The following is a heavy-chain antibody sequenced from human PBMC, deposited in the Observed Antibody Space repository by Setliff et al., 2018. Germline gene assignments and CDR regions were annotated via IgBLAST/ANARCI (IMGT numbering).Heavy chain of an antibody. CDR2: FHTGEST. V-gene: IGHV4-61*09. D-gene: IGHD3-3*01. Sequence: SETLSLTCTVSGDSISSGSYYWTWIRQPAGKGLEWIGHFHTGESTNYNRSLRSRVSISVDTSKNQFSLKLSSVTAADTATYYCARAGPTVTFFRVLVISWWDPWGQGSLVTVS. CDR3: ARAGPTVTFFRVLVISWWDP. J-gene: IGHJ5*02. CDR1: GDSISSGSYY.